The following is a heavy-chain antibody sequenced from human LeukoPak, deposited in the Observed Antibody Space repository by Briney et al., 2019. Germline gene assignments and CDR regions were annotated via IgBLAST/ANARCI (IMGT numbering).Heavy chain of an antibody. V-gene: IGHV1-18*01. D-gene: IGHD3-3*01. CDR1: GYTFTSYG. CDR3: ARWGGLRFLEWLLDDAFDI. J-gene: IGHJ3*02. Sequence: ASVKVSCKASGYTFTSYGISWVRQAPGQGLEWMGWISAYNGNTNYAQKLQGRVTMTTDTSTSTAYMELRSLRSDDTAVYYCARWGGLRFLEWLLDDAFDIWGQGTMVTVSS. CDR2: ISAYNGNT.